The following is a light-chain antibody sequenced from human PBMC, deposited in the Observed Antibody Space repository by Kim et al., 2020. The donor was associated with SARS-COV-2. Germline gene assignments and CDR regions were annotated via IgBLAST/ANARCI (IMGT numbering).Light chain of an antibody. V-gene: IGLV4-69*01. Sequence: QLVLTQSPSASASLGASVKLTCTLSSGHSSYAIAWHQQQPEKGPRYLMKLSSDGSHSKGDGIPDRFSGSSSWAERYLTISSLHSEDEADYYCQTWGTGIQVFGGGTQLTVL. J-gene: IGLJ2*01. CDR2: LSSDGSH. CDR1: SGHSSYA. CDR3: QTWGTGIQV.